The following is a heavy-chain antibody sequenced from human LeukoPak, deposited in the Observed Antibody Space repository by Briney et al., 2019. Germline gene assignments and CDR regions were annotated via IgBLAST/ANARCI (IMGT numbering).Heavy chain of an antibody. CDR2: IWYGGGNK. Sequence: GRSLRLSCAASGFTFSSYGMHWVRQAPGKGLEWVAVIWYGGGNKYYADSVKGRFTISRDNSKNTLYLQMNSLRAEDTAVYYCAKGMDYYDSSGYEATGFDYWGQGTLVTVSS. CDR3: AKGMDYYDSSGYEATGFDY. D-gene: IGHD3-22*01. CDR1: GFTFSSYG. J-gene: IGHJ4*02. V-gene: IGHV3-33*06.